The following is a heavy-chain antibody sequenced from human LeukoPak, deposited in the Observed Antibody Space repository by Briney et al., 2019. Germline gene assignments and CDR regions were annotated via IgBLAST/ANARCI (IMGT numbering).Heavy chain of an antibody. CDR3: VTDNGQQAFDI. V-gene: IGHV3-15*01. J-gene: IGHJ3*02. D-gene: IGHD6-13*01. Sequence: GGSLRLSCAASGFTFSNAWMSWVRQAPGKGLEWVGRIKRKTDGRTTDYAAPVKGRFTISRDDSKNTLYLQMNSLKTEDTAMYYCVTDNGQQAFDIWGQGTMVTVSS. CDR2: IKRKTDGRTT. CDR1: GFTFSNAW.